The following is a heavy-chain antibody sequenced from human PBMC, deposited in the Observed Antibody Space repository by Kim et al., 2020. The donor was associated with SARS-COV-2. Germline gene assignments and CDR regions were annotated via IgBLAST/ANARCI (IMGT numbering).Heavy chain of an antibody. CDR1: GFTFSSYS. J-gene: IGHJ4*02. Sequence: GGSLRLSCVASGFTFSSYSMNWVRQAPGKGLEWVSSISSSSSYIYYADSVKGRFTISRDNAKNSLYLQMNSLRAEDTAVYYCARLGDYDILTGYTNVWGQRTLVTVSS. CDR2: ISSSSSYI. CDR3: ARLGDYDILTGYTNV. D-gene: IGHD3-9*01. V-gene: IGHV3-21*01.